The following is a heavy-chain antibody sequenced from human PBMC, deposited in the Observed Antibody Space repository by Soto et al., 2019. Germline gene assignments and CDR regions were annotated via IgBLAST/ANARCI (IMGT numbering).Heavy chain of an antibody. J-gene: IGHJ6*02. CDR1: GFTFSGYA. CDR3: GTSPDFYYSTLEV. V-gene: IGHV3-23*01. Sequence: PGVSLRLSCAASGFTFSGYAMTWVRQAPGKGLEWVSSITGSGTSTYYADSVKGRFIISRDNSKNTVSLQMNSLRAHDTAVYYCGTSPDFYYSTLEVWGQGTTVTVSS. CDR2: ITGSGTST.